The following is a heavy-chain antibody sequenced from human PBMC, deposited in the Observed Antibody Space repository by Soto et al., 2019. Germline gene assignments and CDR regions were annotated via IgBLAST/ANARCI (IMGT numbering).Heavy chain of an antibody. V-gene: IGHV3-30*18. D-gene: IGHD3-3*01. Sequence: GGSLRLSCAASGFTFSSYGMHWVRQAPGKGLEWVAVISYDGSNKYYADSVKGRFTISRDNSKNTLYLQMNSLRAEDTAVYYCAKDEMGTIFGVVILPYYYYMDVWGKGTTVTVSS. J-gene: IGHJ6*03. CDR3: AKDEMGTIFGVVILPYYYYMDV. CDR2: ISYDGSNK. CDR1: GFTFSSYG.